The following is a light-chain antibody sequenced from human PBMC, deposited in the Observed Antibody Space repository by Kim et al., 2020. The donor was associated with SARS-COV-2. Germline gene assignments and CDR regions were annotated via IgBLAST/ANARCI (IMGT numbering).Light chain of an antibody. CDR3: QQYSSSPAT. Sequence: SPEERATLSCRASQSVSSNYVAWYQQKPGQAPRLLIYGASSRATGIPDRFSGSGSGTDFTLTITRLEPEDFAVYYCQQYSSSPATFGQGTKVDIK. J-gene: IGKJ1*01. V-gene: IGKV3-20*01. CDR1: QSVSSNY. CDR2: GAS.